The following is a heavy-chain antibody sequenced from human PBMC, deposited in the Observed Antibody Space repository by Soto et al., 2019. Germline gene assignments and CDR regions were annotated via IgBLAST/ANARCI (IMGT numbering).Heavy chain of an antibody. CDR3: ARSNDYGDFYFDY. J-gene: IGHJ4*02. CDR2: IYYSGST. V-gene: IGHV4-59*08. D-gene: IGHD4-17*01. Sequence: SGTMSLTCTVSGDSISSYYWSWTRQPPGKGLEWIGYIYYSGSTNYNPSLKSRVTISVDTSKNQFSLKLSSVTAADTVVYYCARSNDYGDFYFDYWGQGTLVTVSS. CDR1: GDSISSYY.